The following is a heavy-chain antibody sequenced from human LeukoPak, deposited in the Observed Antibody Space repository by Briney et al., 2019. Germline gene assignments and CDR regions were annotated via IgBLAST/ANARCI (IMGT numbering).Heavy chain of an antibody. J-gene: IGHJ6*02. CDR1: GFTFSSYG. D-gene: IGHD4-17*01. CDR2: IWYDGSNK. Sequence: GGSLRLSCAASGFTFSSYGMHWVRQAPGKGLEWVAVIWYDGSNKYYADSVKGRFTISRDNSKNTLYLQMNSLRAEDTAVYYCARDPTVTTNYYGMDVWGQGTTVTVSS. CDR3: ARDPTVTTNYYGMDV. V-gene: IGHV3-33*01.